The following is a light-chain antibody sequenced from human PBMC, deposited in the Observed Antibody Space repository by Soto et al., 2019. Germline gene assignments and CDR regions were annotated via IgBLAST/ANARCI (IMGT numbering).Light chain of an antibody. Sequence: DIVMTQSPATLSVSPGERATLSCRASQSVSSNLAWYQQKPGQAPRLLIYGASTMATGIPARFSGSGSGKEFTLTISSLQSEDFAVYYCQQYNNWPPWTFGQGTKVEIK. CDR1: QSVSSN. CDR2: GAS. CDR3: QQYNNWPPWT. J-gene: IGKJ1*01. V-gene: IGKV3-15*01.